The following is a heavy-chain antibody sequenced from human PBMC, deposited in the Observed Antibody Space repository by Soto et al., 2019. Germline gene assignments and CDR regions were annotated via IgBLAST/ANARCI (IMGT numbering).Heavy chain of an antibody. J-gene: IGHJ4*02. CDR3: AVSTANYFDY. CDR2: IDPSDSFT. D-gene: IGHD5-18*01. V-gene: IGHV5-10-1*01. Sequence: GESLKISCQASRYNFTSYWIYWVRRLPGKGLEWMGRIDPSDSFTNYSPSFQGHVSISADKSVNTAYLQWSSLRASDTAMYYCAVSTANYFDYWGQGALVTASS. CDR1: RYNFTSYW.